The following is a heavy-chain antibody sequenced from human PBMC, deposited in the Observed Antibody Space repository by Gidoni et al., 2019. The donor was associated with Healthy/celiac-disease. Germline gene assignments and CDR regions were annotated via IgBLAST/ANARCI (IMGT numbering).Heavy chain of an antibody. J-gene: IGHJ5*02. CDR2: IYSGGST. CDR1: GFTVSSNY. V-gene: IGHV3-53*01. CDR3: ARHSTVTGRFDP. Sequence: EVQLVESGGGLIQPGGSLRLSCAASGFTVSSNYMSWVRQAPGKGLESVPVIYSGGSTYYADSVKGRFTISRDNAKNTLYLQMNSLRAEDTAVYYCARHSTVTGRFDPWGQGTLVTVSS. D-gene: IGHD4-17*01.